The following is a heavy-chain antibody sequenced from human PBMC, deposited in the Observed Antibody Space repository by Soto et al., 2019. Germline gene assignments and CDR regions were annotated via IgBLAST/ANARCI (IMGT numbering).Heavy chain of an antibody. Sequence: GGSLRLSCAASGSTFSSYALNWVRQAPGKGLEWVAEISGSGTSTYYAPSVKGRFIISSDSPKNTLYLRMYSLRAEDTAMYYCVKSLSALFSLGDFKYWGQGALVTVSS. J-gene: IGHJ4*02. CDR2: ISGSGTST. V-gene: IGHV3-23*01. CDR1: GSTFSSYA. D-gene: IGHD2-21*01. CDR3: VKSLSALFSLGDFKY.